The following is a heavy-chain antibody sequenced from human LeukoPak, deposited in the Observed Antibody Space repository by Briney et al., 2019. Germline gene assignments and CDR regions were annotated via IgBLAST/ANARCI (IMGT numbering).Heavy chain of an antibody. CDR3: ARDPQYYFDSSGFDY. J-gene: IGHJ4*02. Sequence: GGSLRLSCAASGFSFSRFSMHWVRQAPGQGLEWVSSISDSSTYIYYADSFKGRFTTSRDDANNTLYLHMDSLRVEDAAVYFCARDPQYYFDSSGFDYWGQGVLVTASS. D-gene: IGHD3-22*01. V-gene: IGHV3-21*04. CDR1: GFSFSRFS. CDR2: ISDSSTYI.